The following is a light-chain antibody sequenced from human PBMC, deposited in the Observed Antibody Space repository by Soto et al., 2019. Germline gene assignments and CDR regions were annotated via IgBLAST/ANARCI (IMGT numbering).Light chain of an antibody. J-gene: IGLJ1*01. CDR1: SSDVGGYNY. Sequence: QSALTQPASVSGSPGQSITISCTGTSSDVGGYNYVSWYQQHPGKAPKLMIYDVSNRPSGVSNRFSGSKSGKTAALTISGLQAEDEADYYCSSYTSSSTVFGTGTKVTVL. CDR3: SSYTSSSTV. CDR2: DVS. V-gene: IGLV2-14*01.